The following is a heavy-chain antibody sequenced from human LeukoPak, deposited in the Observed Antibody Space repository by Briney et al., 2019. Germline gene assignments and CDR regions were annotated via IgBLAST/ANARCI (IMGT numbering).Heavy chain of an antibody. J-gene: IGHJ4*02. Sequence: ASVKVSCKASGYTFTGYYMHWVRQAPGQGLEWMGWINPNSGGTNYAQKFQGRVTMTRDTFISTAYMELSRLRSDDTAVYYCARAIYDFWSGYYVGGDYWGQGTLVTVSS. V-gene: IGHV1-2*02. CDR2: INPNSGGT. CDR3: ARAIYDFWSGYYVGGDY. D-gene: IGHD3-3*01. CDR1: GYTFTGYY.